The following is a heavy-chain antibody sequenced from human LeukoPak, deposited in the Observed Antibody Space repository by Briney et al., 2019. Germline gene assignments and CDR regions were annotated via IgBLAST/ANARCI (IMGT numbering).Heavy chain of an antibody. J-gene: IGHJ4*02. CDR1: GFTFSSYW. CDR3: LAAAGTIG. V-gene: IGHV3-74*01. D-gene: IGHD6-13*01. Sequence: TGGSLRLSCAASGFTFSSYWMHWVRQAPGKGLVWVSRVNNDGSTTNYADSVKGRFTISRGNTKNTLYLQMNSLRAEDTAVYFCLAAAGTIGWGQGTLVTVSS. CDR2: VNNDGSTT.